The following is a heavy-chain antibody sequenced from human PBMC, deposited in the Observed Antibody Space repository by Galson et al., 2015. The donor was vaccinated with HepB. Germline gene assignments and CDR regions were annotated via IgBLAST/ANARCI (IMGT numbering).Heavy chain of an antibody. D-gene: IGHD3-10*01. CDR2: ISAHNGNT. CDR3: ARGSLLWFGELFF. Sequence: SVKVSCKASGYSFTTYGISWVRQAPGQGLEWMGWISAHNGNTKYAQKLQGRVNMTTDTPTSTAYMELRSLRSDDTAVYFCARGSLLWFGELFFWAQGTLVTVSS. V-gene: IGHV1-18*01. J-gene: IGHJ4*02. CDR1: GYSFTTYG.